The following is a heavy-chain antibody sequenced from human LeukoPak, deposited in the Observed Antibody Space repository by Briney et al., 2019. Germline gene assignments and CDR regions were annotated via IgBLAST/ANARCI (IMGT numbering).Heavy chain of an antibody. V-gene: IGHV3-21*04. D-gene: IGHD1-26*01. Sequence: GGSLRLSCAASGFTFSSYSMTWVRQAPGKGLEWVSSISSSSSYIYYADSVKGRFTISRDNAKNSLYLQMNSLRAEDTAVYYCARGDELIMRYYYMDVWGKGTTVTVSS. CDR2: ISSSSSYI. J-gene: IGHJ6*03. CDR3: ARGDELIMRYYYMDV. CDR1: GFTFSSYS.